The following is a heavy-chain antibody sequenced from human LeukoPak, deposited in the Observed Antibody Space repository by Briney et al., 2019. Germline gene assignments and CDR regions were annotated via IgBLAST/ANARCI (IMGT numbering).Heavy chain of an antibody. Sequence: GGSLRLSCAASGFTFSSYWMSWVRQAPGKGLECVANIKQDGSEKYYVDSVKGRFTISRDNAKNSLYLQMNSLRAEDTAVYYCARVGVASSGWFDYWGQGTLVTVSS. D-gene: IGHD6-19*01. V-gene: IGHV3-7*01. CDR1: GFTFSSYW. CDR2: IKQDGSEK. J-gene: IGHJ4*02. CDR3: ARVGVASSGWFDY.